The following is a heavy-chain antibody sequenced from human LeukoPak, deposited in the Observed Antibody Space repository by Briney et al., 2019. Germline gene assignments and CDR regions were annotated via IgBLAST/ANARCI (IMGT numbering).Heavy chain of an antibody. CDR2: ISWNSGSI. CDR1: GFTFDDYA. V-gene: IGHV3-9*01. Sequence: GGSLRLSCAASGFTFDDYAMHWVRHAPGKGLEWVSGISWNSGSIGYADSVKGRFTISRDNAKNSLYLQMNSLRAEDTALYYCAKDHYGMDVWGQGTTVTVSS. CDR3: AKDHYGMDV. J-gene: IGHJ6*02.